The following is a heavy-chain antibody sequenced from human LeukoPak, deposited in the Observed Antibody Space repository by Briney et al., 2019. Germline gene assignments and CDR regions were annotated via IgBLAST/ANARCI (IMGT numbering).Heavy chain of an antibody. CDR1: GGSISGSNFY. Sequence: KPSETLSLTCTVSGGSISGSNFYWGWVRQPPGEGLEWIGNIFYSGSTYYNPSLKSRVTISVDTSKNQFSLRLNSVTAADTAVYYCAHTARMYSSAFSWGQGTLVTVSS. CDR2: IFYSGST. J-gene: IGHJ4*02. V-gene: IGHV4-39*01. D-gene: IGHD6-6*01. CDR3: AHTARMYSSAFS.